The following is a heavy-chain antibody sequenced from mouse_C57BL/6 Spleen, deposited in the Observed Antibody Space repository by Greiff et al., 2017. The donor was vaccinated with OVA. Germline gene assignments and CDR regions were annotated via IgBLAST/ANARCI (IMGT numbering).Heavy chain of an antibody. V-gene: IGHV1-69*01. D-gene: IGHD1-1*01. CDR2: IDPSDSYT. Sequence: VQLQQPGAELVMPGASVKLSCKASGYTFTSYWMHWVKQRPGQGLEWIGEIDPSDSYTNYNQKFKGKSTLTVDKSSSTAYMQLSSLTSEDSAVYYCARGPTVVATSRYFDVWGTGTTVTVSA. CDR3: ARGPTVVATSRYFDV. J-gene: IGHJ1*03. CDR1: GYTFTSYW.